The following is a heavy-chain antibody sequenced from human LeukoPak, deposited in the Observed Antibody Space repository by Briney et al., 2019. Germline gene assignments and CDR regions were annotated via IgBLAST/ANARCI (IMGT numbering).Heavy chain of an antibody. V-gene: IGHV4-39*07. D-gene: IGHD4-17*01. J-gene: IGHJ3*02. Sequence: PSETPSLTCTVSGGSISSSSYYWGWIRQPPGKGLEWIGSIYYSGSTYYNPSLKSRVTISVDTSKNQFSLKLSSVTAADTAVYYCARETPSGYGDSDAFDIWGQGTMVTVSS. CDR3: ARETPSGYGDSDAFDI. CDR1: GGSISSSSYY. CDR2: IYYSGST.